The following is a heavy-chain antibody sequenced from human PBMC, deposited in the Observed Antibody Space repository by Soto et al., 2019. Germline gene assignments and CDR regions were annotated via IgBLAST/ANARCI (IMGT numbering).Heavy chain of an antibody. V-gene: IGHV1-24*01. D-gene: IGHD6-19*01. J-gene: IGHJ4*02. CDR2: VDPEDGET. CDR1: GYTLTESS. Sequence: ASVKVSCKVSGYTLTESSMHWVRQAPGKGLEWMGGVDPEDGETIYAQKFQGRVTMTEDTSTDTAYMELSSLRSEDTAVYYCATGGWDRPGYSSGWYYFDYWGQGTLVTVSS. CDR3: ATGGWDRPGYSSGWYYFDY.